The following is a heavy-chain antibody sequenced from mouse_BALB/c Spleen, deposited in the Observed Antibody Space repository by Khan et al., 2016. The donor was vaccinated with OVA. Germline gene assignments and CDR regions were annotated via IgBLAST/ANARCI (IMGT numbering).Heavy chain of an antibody. D-gene: IGHD2-14*01. V-gene: IGHV7-3*02. J-gene: IGHJ4*01. CDR1: GFTFTDYY. CDR2: IRNKANGYTT. CDR3: VRDNPIPMDY. Sequence: EVELVESGGGLVQPGGSLRLSCATSGFTFTDYYMSWVRQPPGKALEWLGFIRNKANGYTTEYSASVKGRFTISRDNSQSILYLQMNTLRAEDSATDYCVRDNPIPMDYWGQGTSVTVSS.